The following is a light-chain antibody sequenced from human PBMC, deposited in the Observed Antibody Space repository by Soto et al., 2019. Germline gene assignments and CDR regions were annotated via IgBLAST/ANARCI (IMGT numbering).Light chain of an antibody. Sequence: DIQMTQSPSTLSASVGDTVTITCRASQSISNWLAWYKQKPGQAPKLLIHKASTLESGVPSRFSGSGSGTEVTLTISSLQPDDFAPFYCQQYDLFPYTFGQGTKLEIK. CDR1: QSISNW. CDR3: QQYDLFPYT. CDR2: KAS. J-gene: IGKJ2*01. V-gene: IGKV1-5*03.